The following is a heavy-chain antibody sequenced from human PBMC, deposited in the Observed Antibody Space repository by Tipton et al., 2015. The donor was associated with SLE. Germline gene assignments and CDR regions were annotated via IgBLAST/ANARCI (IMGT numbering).Heavy chain of an antibody. CDR2: ISGSGGST. V-gene: IGHV3-23*01. CDR3: AKDQVGVGITGYFDY. D-gene: IGHD3-16*01. Sequence: SLRLSCIVSGFTFSTYSMGWVRQAPGKGLEWVSAISGSGGSTWYADSVKGRFTISRDNSKNTLYLQVNSLRREDTAVYYCAKDQVGVGITGYFDYWGQGTLVTVSS. CDR1: GFTFSTYS. J-gene: IGHJ4*02.